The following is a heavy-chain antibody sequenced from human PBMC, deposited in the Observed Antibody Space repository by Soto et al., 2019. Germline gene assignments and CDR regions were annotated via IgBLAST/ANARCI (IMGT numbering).Heavy chain of an antibody. D-gene: IGHD3-3*02. CDR1: GGAISSYY. CDR3: ARVAFSYFGMDV. J-gene: IGHJ6*02. Sequence: ETLSLTCSVPGGAISSYYWSWVRQPAGKGLEWIGRVFSSGSTNYNASLKSRVTMSIDTSKNEVSLTLRSVTAADTAVYYCARVAFSYFGMDVWGPGTTVTVSS. V-gene: IGHV4-4*07. CDR2: VFSSGST.